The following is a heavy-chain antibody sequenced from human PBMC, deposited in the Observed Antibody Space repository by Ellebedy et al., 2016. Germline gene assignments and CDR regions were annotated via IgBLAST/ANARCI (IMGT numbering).Heavy chain of an antibody. CDR2: ISGSGGST. J-gene: IGHJ4*02. V-gene: IGHV3-23*01. Sequence: GESLKISXAASGFTFSSYAMSWVRQAPGKGLEWVSAISGSGGSTYYADSVKGRFTISRDNSKNTLYLQMNSLRAEDTAVYYCAKPQGRQWLAPLDYWGQGTLVTVSS. CDR1: GFTFSSYA. CDR3: AKPQGRQWLAPLDY. D-gene: IGHD6-19*01.